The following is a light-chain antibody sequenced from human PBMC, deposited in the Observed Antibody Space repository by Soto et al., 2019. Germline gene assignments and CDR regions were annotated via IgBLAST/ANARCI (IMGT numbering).Light chain of an antibody. CDR1: NTDVGQDKS. J-gene: IGLJ1*01. V-gene: IGLV2-14*01. CDR2: EVT. Sequence: QSALAQPASVSGSRGQSIIISCVGRNTDVGQDKSVSWYQQGPGKAPKLLIFEVTNRPSGVSNRFSGSGSGNTASLTISGLQPDDEGDYFCVSYTDTDTLVFGTGTKVTV. CDR3: VSYTDTDTLV.